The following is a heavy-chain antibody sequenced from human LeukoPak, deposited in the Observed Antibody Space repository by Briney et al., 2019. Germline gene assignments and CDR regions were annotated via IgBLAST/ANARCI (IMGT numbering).Heavy chain of an antibody. Sequence: KPGGSPRLSCAASGFTFSSYWMHWVRQAPGKGLVWVSRINSDGSSTSYADSVKGRFTISRDNAKNTLYLQMNSLRAEDTAVYYCARDHGYFDWLPQYYFDYWGQGTLVTVSS. CDR3: ARDHGYFDWLPQYYFDY. CDR2: INSDGSST. D-gene: IGHD3-9*01. J-gene: IGHJ4*02. CDR1: GFTFSSYW. V-gene: IGHV3-74*01.